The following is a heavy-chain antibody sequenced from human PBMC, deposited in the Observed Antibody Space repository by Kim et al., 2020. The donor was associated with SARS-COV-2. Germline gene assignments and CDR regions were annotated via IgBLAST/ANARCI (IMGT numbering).Heavy chain of an antibody. J-gene: IGHJ4*02. V-gene: IGHV1-8*02. D-gene: IGHD6-19*01. CDR1: LYSFTSYD. CDR3: ASGPSGWYDY. Sequence: SFNFSFNSSLYSFTSYDINWVRHSTLQVLEWILWLNPNSGNTGFSQKFQGRFTMTRATATSTAYMELSSLRSEDTAVYYCASGPSGWYDYWGQGTLVTVSS. CDR2: LNPNSGNT.